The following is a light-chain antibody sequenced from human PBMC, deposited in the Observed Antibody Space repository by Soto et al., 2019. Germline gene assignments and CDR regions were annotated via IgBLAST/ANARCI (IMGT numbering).Light chain of an antibody. V-gene: IGLV1-51*01. Sequence: QSVLTQPPSVSAAPGQKVTISCSGSSSNIGNNYVSWYQQLPGTAPKLLIYDNNKRPSGIPDRFSGSKSGTSATLGITGLQTGDEADYYCGTWDTSLSVVLLGGGTKVTVL. J-gene: IGLJ2*01. CDR2: DNN. CDR1: SSNIGNNY. CDR3: GTWDTSLSVVL.